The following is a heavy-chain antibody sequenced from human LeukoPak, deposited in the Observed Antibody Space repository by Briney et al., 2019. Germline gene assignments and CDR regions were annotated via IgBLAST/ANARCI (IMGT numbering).Heavy chain of an antibody. D-gene: IGHD3-10*01. V-gene: IGHV3-7*01. CDR3: ARDYYASGGFDY. Sequence: SCKASGYTFTGYYMHWVRQAPGKGLEWVANIKQDGTVKYYVDSVKGRFTISRDNAKNSLYLQMDSLRAEDTAVYYCARDYYASGGFDYWGQGTLVTVSS. CDR1: GYTFTGYY. CDR2: IKQDGTVK. J-gene: IGHJ4*02.